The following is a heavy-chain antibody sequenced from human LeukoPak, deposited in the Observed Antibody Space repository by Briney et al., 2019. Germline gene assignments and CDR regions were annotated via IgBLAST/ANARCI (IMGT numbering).Heavy chain of an antibody. CDR3: ARYCSGGSCYSGYFQH. V-gene: IGHV3-21*01. Sequence: GGYLRPSCAASGFTFSSYSMNWVRQAPGKGLEWVSSISSSSSYIYYADSVKGRFTISRDNAKNSLYLQMNSLRAEDTAVYYCARYCSGGSCYSGYFQHWGQGTLVTVSS. CDR1: GFTFSSYS. CDR2: ISSSSSYI. J-gene: IGHJ1*01. D-gene: IGHD2-15*01.